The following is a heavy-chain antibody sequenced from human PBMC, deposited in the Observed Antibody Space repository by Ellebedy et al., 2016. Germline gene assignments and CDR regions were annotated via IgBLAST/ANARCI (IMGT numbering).Heavy chain of an antibody. CDR3: SRGSEGSGWNGGIDP. CDR1: GFTFGDYA. CDR2: IRSKRYGGTT. Sequence: GESLKISCTASGFTFGDYAMSWFRQAPGEGLEWVAFIRSKRYGGTTEYAASVKGRFSISRDDSKSIAHLQMNSLKTDDTAVYYCSRGSEGSGWNGGIDPWGQGTLVTVSS. D-gene: IGHD6-25*01. V-gene: IGHV3-49*03. J-gene: IGHJ5*02.